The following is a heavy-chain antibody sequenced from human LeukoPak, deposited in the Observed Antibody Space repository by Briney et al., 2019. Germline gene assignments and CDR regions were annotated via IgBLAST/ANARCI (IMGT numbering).Heavy chain of an antibody. CDR2: INWNGGST. V-gene: IGHV3-20*04. J-gene: IGHJ1*01. CDR1: GFTFDDFG. D-gene: IGHD6-19*01. CDR3: AKDSSGWYFVYFQH. Sequence: PGGSLRLSCAASGFTFDDFGMSWVRQAPGKGLEWVSGINWNGGSTGYADSVKGRFTISRDNAKNSLYLQMNSLRAEDTALYYCAKDSSGWYFVYFQHWGQGTLVTVSS.